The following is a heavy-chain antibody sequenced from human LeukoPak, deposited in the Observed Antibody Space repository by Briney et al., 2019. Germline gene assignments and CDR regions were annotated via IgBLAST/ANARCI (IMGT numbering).Heavy chain of an antibody. D-gene: IGHD3-3*01. CDR2: IYPGDSET. V-gene: IGHV5-51*01. CDR3: ARLSTRLLDH. J-gene: IGHJ4*02. Sequence: GESLKISCKGSAVTSNSYWIGWVRQLPGKGLDWMGIIYPGDSETRYSPSFQGQVTMSVDKSINTAYLHWGSLKASDTAIYFCARLSTRLLDHWGQGTRVTVSS. CDR1: AVTSNSYW.